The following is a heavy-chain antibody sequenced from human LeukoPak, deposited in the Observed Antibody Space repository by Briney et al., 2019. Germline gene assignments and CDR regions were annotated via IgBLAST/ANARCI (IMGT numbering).Heavy chain of an antibody. J-gene: IGHJ5*02. CDR2: IYYSGST. Sequence: SETLSLTCTVSGGSISSSSYYWGWICQPPGKGLEWIGSIYYSGSTYYNPSLKSRVTISVDTSKNQFSLKLSSVTAADTAVYYCASGYCSSTSCYYGWFDPWGQGTLVTVSS. D-gene: IGHD2-2*01. V-gene: IGHV4-39*07. CDR3: ASGYCSSTSCYYGWFDP. CDR1: GGSISSSSYY.